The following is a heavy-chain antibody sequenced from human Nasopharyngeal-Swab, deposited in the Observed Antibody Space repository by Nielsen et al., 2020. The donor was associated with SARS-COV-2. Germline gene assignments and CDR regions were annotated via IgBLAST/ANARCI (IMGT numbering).Heavy chain of an antibody. J-gene: IGHJ1*01. V-gene: IGHV3-30*04. D-gene: IGHD1-26*01. CDR3: ARGYSGSYYEYFQH. CDR1: GFTFSSYA. CDR2: ISYDGGNK. Sequence: GGSLRLSCAASGFTFSSYAMNWVRQAPGKGLEWVAVISYDGGNKYYADSVKGRFTISRDNSKNTLYLQMNSLRAEDTAVHYCARGYSGSYYEYFQHWGQGTLVTVSS.